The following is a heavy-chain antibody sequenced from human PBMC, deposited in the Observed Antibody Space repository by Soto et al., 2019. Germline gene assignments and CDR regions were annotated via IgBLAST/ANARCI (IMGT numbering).Heavy chain of an antibody. CDR3: ARDSKPNLDY. Sequence: SETLSLTCAVHGGSFSGYYWDWIRQPPGKGLEWIGEVNHGGNTNYNPSLRSRAVISVDTSKNQFSLKLSFVTAADTAVYFCARDSKPNLDYWGQGTLVTVSS. CDR2: VNHGGNT. J-gene: IGHJ4*02. D-gene: IGHD6-13*01. CDR1: GGSFSGYY. V-gene: IGHV4-34*01.